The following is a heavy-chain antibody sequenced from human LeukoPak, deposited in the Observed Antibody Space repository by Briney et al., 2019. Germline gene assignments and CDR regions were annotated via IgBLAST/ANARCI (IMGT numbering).Heavy chain of an antibody. D-gene: IGHD2/OR15-2a*01. CDR2: INHSGST. CDR1: GLTFSSYY. V-gene: IGHV4-34*01. Sequence: PAASLSLSCAASGLTFSSYYMSWVRQPPGKGLEWIGEINHSGSTNYNPSLRSRVTASVHTAKNEFCLKLSSVPAADTAVYYCARDLLSRVYYFGYWGQGNRVSVS. CDR3: ARDLLSRVYYFGY. J-gene: IGHJ4*02.